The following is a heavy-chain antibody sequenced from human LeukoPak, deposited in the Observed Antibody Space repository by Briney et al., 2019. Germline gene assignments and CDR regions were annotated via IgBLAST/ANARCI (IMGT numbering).Heavy chain of an antibody. CDR1: GGSMTTHH. J-gene: IGHJ4*02. Sequence: SETLSLTCTVSGGSMTTHHWNWIRQTPGKGLEWIGYVFDSGRTKENPSLKSRVTLSADTSKNQLSLRLSSVIAADTAVYYCTTIKRGNIFGYFDLWGQGILVTVSS. CDR3: TTIKRGNIFGYFDL. CDR2: VFDSGRT. V-gene: IGHV4-59*11. D-gene: IGHD5-18*01.